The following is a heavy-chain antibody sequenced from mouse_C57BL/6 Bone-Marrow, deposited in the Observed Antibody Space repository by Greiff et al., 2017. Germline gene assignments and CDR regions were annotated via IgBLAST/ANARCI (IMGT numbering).Heavy chain of an antibody. J-gene: IGHJ2*01. CDR3: ARPLVRRYADY. CDR1: GYTFTGYY. Sequence: VQLQQSGPVLVKPGASVKMSCKASGYTFTGYYMHWVKQSHGKSLEWIGVINPYNGGTSYNQKFKGKATLTVDKSSSTAYMELNSLTSEDSAVYYGARPLVRRYADYWGQGTTLTVSS. D-gene: IGHD1-1*01. CDR2: INPYNGGT. V-gene: IGHV1-19*01.